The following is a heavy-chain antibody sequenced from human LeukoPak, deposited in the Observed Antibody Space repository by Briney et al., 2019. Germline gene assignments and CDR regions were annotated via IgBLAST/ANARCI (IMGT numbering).Heavy chain of an antibody. Sequence: GVLRLSCAASGFTVSSNYMSWVRQAPGKGLEWVSVIYSGGSTYYADSVKGQFTISRDNSKNTLYLQMNSLRAEDTAVYYCAHSSSWYLLFDYWGQGTLVTVSS. CDR2: IYSGGST. J-gene: IGHJ4*02. CDR1: GFTVSSNY. D-gene: IGHD6-13*01. V-gene: IGHV3-66*02. CDR3: AHSSSWYLLFDY.